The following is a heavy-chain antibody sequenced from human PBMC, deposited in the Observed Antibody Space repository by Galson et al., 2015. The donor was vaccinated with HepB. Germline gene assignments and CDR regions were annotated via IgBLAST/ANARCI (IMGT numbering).Heavy chain of an antibody. CDR2: ISGSGGST. CDR1: GFTFSSYA. Sequence: LRLSCAASGFTFSSYAMSWVRQAPGKGLEWVSAISGSGGSTYYADSVKGRFTISRDNSKNTLYLQMNSLRAEDTAVYYCARDMVQVGAAGPYGMDVWGQGTTVTVSS. J-gene: IGHJ6*02. CDR3: ARDMVQVGAAGPYGMDV. V-gene: IGHV3-23*01. D-gene: IGHD6-13*01.